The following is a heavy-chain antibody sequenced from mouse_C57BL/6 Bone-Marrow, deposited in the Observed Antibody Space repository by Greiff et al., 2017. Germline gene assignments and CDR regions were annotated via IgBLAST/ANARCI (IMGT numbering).Heavy chain of an antibody. Sequence: QVQLQQSGPGLVQPSQSLSITCTVSGFSLTSSGVHWVRQSPGKGLEWLGVICSGGSTDYNAAFISRLSISKDNSKSQVFFKMNSLQADDTAIYYCARPSSYGSSYGFAYWGQGTLVTVSA. J-gene: IGHJ3*01. D-gene: IGHD1-1*01. CDR2: ICSGGST. CDR3: ARPSSYGSSYGFAY. CDR1: GFSLTSSG. V-gene: IGHV2-2*01.